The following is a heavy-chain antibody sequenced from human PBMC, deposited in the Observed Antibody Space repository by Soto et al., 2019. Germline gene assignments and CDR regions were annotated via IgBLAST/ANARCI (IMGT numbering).Heavy chain of an antibody. CDR1: GYTFTSQL. Sequence: GESLKISCKASGYTFTSQLIGWVRQKPGKGLEWMGLIFPGDSDTRYSPSFQGQVTISADKSISTAFLQWSSLKASDTAMYYCARLVDGYPGYWGQGTLVTVSS. CDR2: IFPGDSDT. CDR3: ARLVDGYPGY. D-gene: IGHD5-12*01. J-gene: IGHJ4*02. V-gene: IGHV5-51*03.